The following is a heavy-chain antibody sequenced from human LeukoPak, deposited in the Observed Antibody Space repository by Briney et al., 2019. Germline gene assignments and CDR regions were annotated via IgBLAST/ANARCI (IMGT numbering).Heavy chain of an antibody. CDR1: GGSISSSSYY. CDR2: IYTSGST. CDR3: ARKGPQYSSGWYQSDWFDP. Sequence: SETLSLTCTVSGGSISSSSYYWSWIRQPAGKGLEWIGRIYTSGSTNYNPSLKSRVTMSVDTSKNQFSLKLRSVTAADTAVYYCARKGPQYSSGWYQSDWFDPWGQGTLVTVSS. D-gene: IGHD6-19*01. J-gene: IGHJ5*02. V-gene: IGHV4-61*02.